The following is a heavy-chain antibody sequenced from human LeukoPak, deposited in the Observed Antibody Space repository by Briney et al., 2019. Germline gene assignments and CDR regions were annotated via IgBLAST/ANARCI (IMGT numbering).Heavy chain of an antibody. CDR1: GFTFSSYT. CDR2: ITGGSNYI. J-gene: IGHJ4*02. CDR3: ARGRGCSSMSCYPDY. Sequence: GGSLRLSCAASGFTFSSYTMHWVRQAPGKGLEWVSSITGGSNYIFYADSVKGRFTISRDNAKNSLYLQMNSLRAEDTAVYYCARGRGCSSMSCYPDYWGQGTLVTVSS. D-gene: IGHD2-2*01. V-gene: IGHV3-21*01.